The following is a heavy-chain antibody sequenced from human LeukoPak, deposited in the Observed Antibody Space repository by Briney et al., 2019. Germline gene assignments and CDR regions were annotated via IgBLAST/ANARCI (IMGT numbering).Heavy chain of an antibody. J-gene: IGHJ4*02. Sequence: SETLSLTCTVSGGSISSYYWSWIRQPPGKGLEWIGYIYYSGSTNYNPSLKSRVTISVDTSKNQFSLKLSSVTAADTAVYYCARGSMGFFWSGFDYWGQGTLVTVSS. CDR3: ARGSMGFFWSGFDY. CDR1: GGSISSYY. D-gene: IGHD3-3*01. V-gene: IGHV4-59*12. CDR2: IYYSGST.